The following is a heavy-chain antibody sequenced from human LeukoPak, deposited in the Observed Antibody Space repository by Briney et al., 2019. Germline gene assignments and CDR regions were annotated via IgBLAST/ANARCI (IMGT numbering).Heavy chain of an antibody. J-gene: IGHJ4*02. V-gene: IGHV3-43*01. CDR3: ARDLLGWELHYFDY. CDR1: GFTFDDYT. CDR2: ISWDGGST. D-gene: IGHD1-26*01. Sequence: GGSLRLSCAASGFTFDDYTMHWVRQAPGKGLEWVSLISWDGGSTYYADSVKGRFTISRDNSKNSLYLQMNSLRAEDTAVYYCARDLLGWELHYFDYWGQGTLVTVSS.